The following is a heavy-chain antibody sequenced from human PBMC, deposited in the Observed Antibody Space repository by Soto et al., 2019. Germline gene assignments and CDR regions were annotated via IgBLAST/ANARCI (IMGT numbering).Heavy chain of an antibody. Sequence: PSETLSLSCTGSGGSINGGDYYWSWIRLQPGKGLEWIGYIYNSGTTYYNPSLKSRHMISVDTSKNHFSLRLSSVTAADTAVYYCARERSAYYYESSGYWAFDIWGQGTMVT. V-gene: IGHV4-30-4*01. J-gene: IGHJ3*02. CDR2: IYNSGTT. CDR1: GGSINGGDYY. D-gene: IGHD3-22*01. CDR3: ARERSAYYYESSGYWAFDI.